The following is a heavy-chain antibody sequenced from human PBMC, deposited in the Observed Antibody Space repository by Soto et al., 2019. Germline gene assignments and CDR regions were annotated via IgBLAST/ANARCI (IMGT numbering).Heavy chain of an antibody. CDR2: IYYSGST. CDR3: ARVTYDSADY. Sequence: PSETLSLTCTVSGGSISSYYWSWIRQPPGKGLEWIGYIYYSGSTNYNPSLKSRVTISVDTSKNQFSVKMTSVTAADTAVYYCARVTYDSADYWGQGVLVTVPQ. V-gene: IGHV4-59*08. D-gene: IGHD5-12*01. J-gene: IGHJ4*02. CDR1: GGSISSYY.